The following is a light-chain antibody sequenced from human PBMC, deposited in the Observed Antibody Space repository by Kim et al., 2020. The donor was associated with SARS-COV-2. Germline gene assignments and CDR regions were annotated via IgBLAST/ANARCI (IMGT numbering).Light chain of an antibody. CDR1: SLRSYY. V-gene: IGLV3-19*01. Sequence: SSELTQDPAVSVALGQTVRITCQGDSLRSYYASWYQQKPGQAPVLVIYGKNNRPSGIPDRFSGSSSGNTASLTITGAQEEDEADYYCNSRDSSGNHLNVV. CDR2: GKN. CDR3: NSRDSSGNHLNVV. J-gene: IGLJ2*01.